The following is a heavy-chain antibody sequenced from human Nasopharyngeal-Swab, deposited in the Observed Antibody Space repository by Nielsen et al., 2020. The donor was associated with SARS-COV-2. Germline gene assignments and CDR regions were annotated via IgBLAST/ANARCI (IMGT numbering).Heavy chain of an antibody. J-gene: IGHJ4*02. CDR3: ARGPYDFWSDLTGPDY. CDR1: GYSFTGYY. D-gene: IGHD3-3*01. Sequence: SVHVSCKASGYSFTGYYMHWVRQAPGQGLEWMGRINPNSGGTNYAQKFQGRVTMTRDTSISTAYMVLSRLRSDDTAVYYCARGPYDFWSDLTGPDYWGQGTLVTVSS. CDR2: INPNSGGT. V-gene: IGHV1-2*06.